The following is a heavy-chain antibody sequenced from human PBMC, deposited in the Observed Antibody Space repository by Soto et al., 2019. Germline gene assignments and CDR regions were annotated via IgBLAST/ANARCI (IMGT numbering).Heavy chain of an antibody. V-gene: IGHV1-69*13. CDR1: GGTFSSYA. CDR3: ARDSTAGYSSSWYFDY. Sequence: PAKVSCKPSGGTFSSYAINWVRQAPAQGLEWMGGLLPIFGTANYAQKFQGRVTITADESTSTAYMELSSLRSEDTAVYYCARDSTAGYSSSWYFDYWGQGALVTVSS. D-gene: IGHD6-13*01. J-gene: IGHJ4*02. CDR2: LLPIFGTA.